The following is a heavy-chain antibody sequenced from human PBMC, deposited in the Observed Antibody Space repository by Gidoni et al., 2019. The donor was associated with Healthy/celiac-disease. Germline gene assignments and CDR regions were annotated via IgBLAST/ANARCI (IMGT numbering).Heavy chain of an antibody. Sequence: QLQLQESGPGLVKPSETLSLTCTVSGGSIISSSYYWGWIRQPPGKGLEWIGSIYYSGSTYYNPSLKSRVTISVDTSKNQFSLKLSSVTAADTAVYYCARHMRIAARQEGWFDPWGQGTLVTVSS. CDR1: GGSIISSSYY. J-gene: IGHJ5*02. V-gene: IGHV4-39*01. CDR3: ARHMRIAARQEGWFDP. CDR2: IYYSGST. D-gene: IGHD6-13*01.